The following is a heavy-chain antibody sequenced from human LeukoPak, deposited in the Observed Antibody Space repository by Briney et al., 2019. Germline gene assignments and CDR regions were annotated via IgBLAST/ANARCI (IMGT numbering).Heavy chain of an antibody. CDR3: ARGAKYGSGSFLKDY. D-gene: IGHD6-19*01. CDR1: GFTFSSFW. CDR2: IKSDGSTT. Sequence: GGSLRLSCAASGFTFSSFWMHWVRQAPGKGLVWVPRIKSDGSTTIYADSVKGRFTISRDNAKNTVYLQMNSLRAEDTAVYYCARGAKYGSGSFLKDYWGQGTLVTVSS. V-gene: IGHV3-74*01. J-gene: IGHJ4*02.